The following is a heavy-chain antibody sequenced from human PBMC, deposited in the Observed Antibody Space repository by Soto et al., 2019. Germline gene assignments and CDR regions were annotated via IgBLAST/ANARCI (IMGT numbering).Heavy chain of an antibody. D-gene: IGHD5-18*01. J-gene: IGHJ4*02. CDR3: AKDDLRGYSYGRFDY. CDR2: ISGSGGST. Sequence: GSLRLSCAASGFTFSSYAMSWVRQAPGKGLEWVSAISGSGGSTYYADSVKGRFTISRDNSKNTLYLQMNSLRAEDTAVYYCAKDDLRGYSYGRFDYWGQGTLVTVSS. V-gene: IGHV3-23*01. CDR1: GFTFSSYA.